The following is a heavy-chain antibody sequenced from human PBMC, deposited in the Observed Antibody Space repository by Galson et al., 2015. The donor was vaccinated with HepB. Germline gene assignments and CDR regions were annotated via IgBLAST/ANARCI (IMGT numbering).Heavy chain of an antibody. CDR1: GFSFSNAW. CDR3: ATDRFGYCSGGHCYDAY. D-gene: IGHD2-15*01. J-gene: IGHJ4*02. Sequence: SLRLSCAASGFSFSNAWMNWVRQAPGKGLEWVGRIISNTDGGTTAHAAPVKGRFTISRDDSKNTLYLQMNSLKTEDTAVYYCATDRFGYCSGGHCYDAYWGQGTLVTVSS. CDR2: IISNTDGGTT. V-gene: IGHV3-15*07.